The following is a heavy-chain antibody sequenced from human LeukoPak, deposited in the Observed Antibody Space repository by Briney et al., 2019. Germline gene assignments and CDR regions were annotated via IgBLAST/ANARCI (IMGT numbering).Heavy chain of an antibody. CDR2: ISSTSSTI. V-gene: IGHV3-48*01. CDR1: GFIFSSYT. J-gene: IGHJ6*03. CDR3: AKTSDPSFPESTYYYYMDV. Sequence: GGSLRLSCAASGFIFSSYTMNWVRQAPGKGLEWVSYISSTSSTIYYGDSVRGRFTISRDNSKNTLYLQMNSLRPEDSAVYYCAKTSDPSFPESTYYYYMDVWGKGTTVTVSS.